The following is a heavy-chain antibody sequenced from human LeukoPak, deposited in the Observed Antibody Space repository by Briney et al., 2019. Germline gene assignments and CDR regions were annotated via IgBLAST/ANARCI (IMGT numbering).Heavy chain of an antibody. V-gene: IGHV3-64*01. CDR3: ARDFGLTGKVDY. D-gene: IGHD1-20*01. CDR2: ISSNGGST. CDR1: GFTFSRYA. Sequence: GGFLRLSCAASGFTFSRYAMHWVRQAPGEGLESVSAISSNGGSTYYANSVKGRFTISRDNSKNTLYLQMGSLRAEDLAVYYCARDFGLTGKVDYWGQGTLVSVSS. J-gene: IGHJ4*02.